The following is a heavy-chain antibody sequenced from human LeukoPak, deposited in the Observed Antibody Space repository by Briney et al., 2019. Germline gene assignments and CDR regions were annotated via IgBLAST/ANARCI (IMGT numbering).Heavy chain of an antibody. CDR2: IWYDGSNK. D-gene: IGHD5-12*01. CDR3: AKSYGYDSFGAFDI. Sequence: PGGALRLSCAESGFTFSSYGMHWVRQAPGKGLEWVAVIWYDGSNKYYADSVKGRFTISRDNSKNTLYLQMNSLRAEDTAVYYCAKSYGYDSFGAFDIWGQGTMVTVSS. J-gene: IGHJ3*02. CDR1: GFTFSSYG. V-gene: IGHV3-33*06.